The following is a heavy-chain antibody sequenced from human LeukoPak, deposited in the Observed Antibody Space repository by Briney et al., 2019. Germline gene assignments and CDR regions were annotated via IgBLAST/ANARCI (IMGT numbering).Heavy chain of an antibody. J-gene: IGHJ4*02. CDR2: ISWNSGSI. V-gene: IGHV3-9*01. CDR3: AKDIKPDGLWDADY. CDR1: GFTFDDYA. D-gene: IGHD1-26*01. Sequence: PGGSLRLSCAASGFTFDDYAMHWVRQAPGKGLEWVSGISWNSGSIGYADSVKGRFTISRDNSNNMLFLHMDSLRAEDTALYYCAKDIKPDGLWDADYWGQGTLVTVSS.